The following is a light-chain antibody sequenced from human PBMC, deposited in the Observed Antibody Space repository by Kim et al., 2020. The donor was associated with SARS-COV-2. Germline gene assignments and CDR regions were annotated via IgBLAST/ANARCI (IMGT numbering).Light chain of an antibody. CDR2: YDS. V-gene: IGLV3-21*04. J-gene: IGLJ1*01. CDR1: NIGTKS. CDR3: QVYDSSSDQSV. Sequence: SYELTQPPSVSVAPGKTAIITCAGNNIGTKSVHWYQHKPGQAPLLVIFYDSDRPSGIPERFSGSNSGNTATLTISRVEAGDEADYYCQVYDSSSDQSVFGIGNKVTVL.